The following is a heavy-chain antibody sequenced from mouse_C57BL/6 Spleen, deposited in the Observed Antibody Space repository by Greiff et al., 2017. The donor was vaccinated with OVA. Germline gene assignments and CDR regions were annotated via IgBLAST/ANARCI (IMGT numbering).Heavy chain of an antibody. Sequence: EVQRVESEGGLVQPGSSMKLSCTASGFTFSDYYMAWVRQVPEKGLEWVANINYDGSSTYYLDSLKSRFIISRDNAKNILYLQMSSLKSEDTATYYCARAYYSNYVFDYWGQGTTLTVSS. J-gene: IGHJ2*01. CDR2: INYDGSST. D-gene: IGHD2-5*01. CDR1: GFTFSDYY. V-gene: IGHV5-16*01. CDR3: ARAYYSNYVFDY.